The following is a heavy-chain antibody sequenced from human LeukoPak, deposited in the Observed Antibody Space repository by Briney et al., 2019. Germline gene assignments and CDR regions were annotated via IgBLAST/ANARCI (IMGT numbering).Heavy chain of an antibody. Sequence: SETLSLTCTVSGGSISSGGYSWSWIRQHPGKGLEWIGYIYYSGSTNYNPSLKSRVTISVDTSKNQFSLKLSSVTAADTAVYYCAREGVGSPFDPWGQGTLVTVSS. CDR2: IYYSGST. CDR1: GGSISSGGYS. CDR3: AREGVGSPFDP. J-gene: IGHJ5*02. D-gene: IGHD2-15*01. V-gene: IGHV4-61*08.